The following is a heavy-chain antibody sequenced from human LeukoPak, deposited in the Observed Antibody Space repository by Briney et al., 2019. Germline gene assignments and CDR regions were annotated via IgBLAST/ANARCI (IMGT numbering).Heavy chain of an antibody. CDR3: ARGQRYYGSGTPRWHYGMDV. CDR2: INHSGST. CDR1: GGSFSGYY. D-gene: IGHD3-10*01. J-gene: IGHJ6*02. Sequence: PSETLSLTCAVYGGSFSGYYWSWIRQPPGKGLEWIGEINHSGSTNYNPSLKSRVTISVDTSKNQFSLKLSSVTAADTAVYYCARGQRYYGSGTPRWHYGMDVWGQGTTVTVSS. V-gene: IGHV4-34*01.